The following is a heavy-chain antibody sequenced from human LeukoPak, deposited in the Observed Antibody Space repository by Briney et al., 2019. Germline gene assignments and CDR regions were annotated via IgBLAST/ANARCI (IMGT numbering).Heavy chain of an antibody. Sequence: GTSVKVSCKASGFTFTSSAMQWVRQARGQRLEWIGWIVVGSGNTNYAQKFQEKVTITRDMSTSTAYMELNSLRSEDTAVYYCAADPYYYGSGSYYPNPPAYWGQGTLVTVSS. CDR2: IVVGSGNT. J-gene: IGHJ4*02. D-gene: IGHD3-10*01. CDR3: AADPYYYGSGSYYPNPPAY. CDR1: GFTFTSSA. V-gene: IGHV1-58*02.